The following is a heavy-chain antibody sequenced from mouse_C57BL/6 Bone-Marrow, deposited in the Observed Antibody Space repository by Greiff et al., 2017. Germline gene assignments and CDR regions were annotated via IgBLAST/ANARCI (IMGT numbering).Heavy chain of an antibody. CDR3: ARRGEQLSFDY. CDR1: GYTFTSSW. D-gene: IGHD3-2*02. J-gene: IGHJ2*01. Sequence: QVQLQQPGAELVKPGASVKLSCKASGYTFTSSWMHWVKQRPGQGLEWIGMIHPNSGSTNYNEKFKSKATLTLDKSSSTAYMQLISLTSEDSAVYYCARRGEQLSFDYWGQGTTLTVSS. V-gene: IGHV1-64*01. CDR2: IHPNSGST.